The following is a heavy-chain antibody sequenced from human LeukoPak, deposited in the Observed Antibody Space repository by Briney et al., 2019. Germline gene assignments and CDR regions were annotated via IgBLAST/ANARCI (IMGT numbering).Heavy chain of an antibody. CDR2: IIPIFGTA. CDR1: GGTFISYA. J-gene: IGHJ4*02. V-gene: IGHV1-69*06. CDR3: ATFALEGVYYDSSGYYYELDY. D-gene: IGHD3-22*01. Sequence: GASVKVSCKASGGTFISYAISWVRQAPGQGLEWMGGIIPIFGTANYAQKFQGRVTITSDKSRSTAYMELSRLRYEDTAVYYCATFALEGVYYDSSGYYYELDYWGQGTLVTVSS.